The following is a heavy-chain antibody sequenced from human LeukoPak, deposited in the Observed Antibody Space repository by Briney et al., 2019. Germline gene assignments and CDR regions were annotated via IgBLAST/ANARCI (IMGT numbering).Heavy chain of an antibody. V-gene: IGHV3-23*01. CDR3: ARVIVGASKFDY. Sequence: GGSLRLSCAASGFTFSSYEMNWVRQAPGKGLEWVSAISGSGGSTYYADSVKGRFTVSRDTSKNTLYLQMNSLRAEDTAVYYCARVIVGASKFDYWGQGTLVTVSS. CDR1: GFTFSSYE. CDR2: ISGSGGST. J-gene: IGHJ4*02. D-gene: IGHD1-26*01.